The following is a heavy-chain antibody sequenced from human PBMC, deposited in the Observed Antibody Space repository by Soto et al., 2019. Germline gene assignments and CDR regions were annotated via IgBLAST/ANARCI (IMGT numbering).Heavy chain of an antibody. CDR2: IIPILGIA. CDR1: GGTFSSYT. J-gene: IGHJ4*02. CDR3: ARDIGGYGIASGY. Sequence: ASVKVSCKASGGTFSSYTISWVRQAPGQGLEWMGRIIPILGIANYAQKFQGRVTITADKSTSTAYMELSSLRSEDTAVYYCARDIGGYGIASGYWGQGTLVTVSS. D-gene: IGHD2-15*01. V-gene: IGHV1-69*04.